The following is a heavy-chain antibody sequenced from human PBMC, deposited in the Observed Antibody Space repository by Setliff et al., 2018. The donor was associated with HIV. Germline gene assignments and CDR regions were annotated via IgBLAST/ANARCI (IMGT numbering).Heavy chain of an antibody. D-gene: IGHD3-16*01. V-gene: IGHV1-18*01. J-gene: IGHJ5*02. CDR1: GYTFTTYA. CDR2: ISAYNGNT. CDR3: ARDLSTVTFGNWFDP. Sequence: ASVKVSCKASGYTFTTYAMNWVRQAPGQGLEWMGWISAYNGNTKYAQNLQGRVSLTTDTSTSTAYMELWSLRSDDTAVYYCARDLSTVTFGNWFDPWGQGTLVTVSS.